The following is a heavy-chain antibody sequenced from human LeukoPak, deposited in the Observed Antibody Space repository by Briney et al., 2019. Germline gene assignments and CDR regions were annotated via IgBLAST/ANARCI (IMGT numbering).Heavy chain of an antibody. CDR1: GYTFTGYY. J-gene: IGHJ1*01. CDR2: INPNSGGT. D-gene: IGHD3-22*01. V-gene: IGHV1-2*02. Sequence: ASVKVSCKASGYTFTGYYMHWVRQAPGQGLEWMGWINPNSGGTSYAQKFQGRVTMTRDTSISTAYMELSRLRSDDTAVYYCVRDGVGYYDSSGYYYFQHWGQGTLVTVSS. CDR3: VRDGVGYYDSSGYYYFQH.